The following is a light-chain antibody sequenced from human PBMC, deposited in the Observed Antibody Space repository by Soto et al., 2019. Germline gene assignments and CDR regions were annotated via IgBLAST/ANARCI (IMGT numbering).Light chain of an antibody. J-gene: IGKJ1*01. CDR2: RAS. Sequence: EIVMTQSPATLSVSPGERATLSCMASQSVSSNLAWYQQKLGQAPRLLIYRASTRATGIPARFSGSGSGTEFTLTISSLQSEDFALYYCHQYENWPQTFGQGTKVDIK. CDR1: QSVSSN. V-gene: IGKV3-15*01. CDR3: HQYENWPQT.